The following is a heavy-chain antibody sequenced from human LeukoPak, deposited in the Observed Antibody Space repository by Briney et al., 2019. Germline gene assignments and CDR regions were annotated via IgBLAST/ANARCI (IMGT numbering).Heavy chain of an antibody. Sequence: PGGSLRLFCAASGFTFNNYEMNWVRQAPGKGLEWVSYISSSGSTIYYADSVKGRFTISRDNAKNSLYLQMNSLRAEDTAVYYCARHSFGDYEFWFDYWGQGTLVTVSS. CDR1: GFTFNNYE. J-gene: IGHJ4*02. CDR3: ARHSFGDYEFWFDY. CDR2: ISSSGSTI. V-gene: IGHV3-48*03. D-gene: IGHD4-17*01.